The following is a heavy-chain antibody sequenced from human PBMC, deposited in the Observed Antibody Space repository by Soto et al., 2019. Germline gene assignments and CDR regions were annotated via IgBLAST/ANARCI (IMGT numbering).Heavy chain of an antibody. Sequence: VQLVESGGGVVQPERSLRLSCAASGFTFSDYAMHWVRQAPGKGLEWVAVVSHDGRNTHYADSVKGRFTISRDSSKNTVSMEMTSLRAEATAVYYCAKGGRQLLVTSDVNYWGQGALVTVSS. V-gene: IGHV3-30*18. CDR3: AKGGRQLLVTSDVNY. CDR2: VSHDGRNT. D-gene: IGHD6-19*01. CDR1: GFTFSDYA. J-gene: IGHJ4*02.